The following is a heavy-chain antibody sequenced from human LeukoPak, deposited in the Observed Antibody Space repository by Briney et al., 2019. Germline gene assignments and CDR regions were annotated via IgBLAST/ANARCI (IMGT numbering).Heavy chain of an antibody. J-gene: IGHJ6*03. CDR1: GFTFSSYG. D-gene: IGHD6-13*01. CDR3: ARDPEGSSWPGRVYYYYMDV. CDR2: ISYDGSNK. V-gene: IGHV3-30*03. Sequence: PGGSLRLSCAASGFTFSSYGMHWVRQAPGKGLEWVAVISYDGSNKYYADSVKGRFTISRDDSKNTLYLQMNSLRAEDTAVYYCARDPEGSSWPGRVYYYYMDVWGKGTTVTVSS.